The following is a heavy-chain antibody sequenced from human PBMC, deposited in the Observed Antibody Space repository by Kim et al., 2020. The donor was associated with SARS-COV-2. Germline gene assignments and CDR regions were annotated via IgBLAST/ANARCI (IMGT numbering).Heavy chain of an antibody. D-gene: IGHD6-19*01. CDR1: GFTFRDYT. Sequence: GGSLRLSCTASGFTFRDYTMQWVRQAPGEGLEWVAVISFADGKTRSYADSVQGRFTISRDTSKSTLYLQMSSLRPDDTGVYFCARDASISARAVAGTGLHYFDYSGQGTLVTVSS. CDR2: ISFADGKTR. V-gene: IGHV3-30*04. J-gene: IGHJ4*02. CDR3: ARDASISARAVAGTGLHYFDY.